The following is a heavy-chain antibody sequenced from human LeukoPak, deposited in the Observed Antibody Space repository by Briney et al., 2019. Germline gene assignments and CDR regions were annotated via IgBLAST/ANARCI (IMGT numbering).Heavy chain of an antibody. CDR1: GYTFTCYY. CDR3: ARGDRTIVVVVAAIGGY. J-gene: IGHJ4*02. V-gene: IGHV1-2*02. D-gene: IGHD2-15*01. CDR2: INPNSGGT. Sequence: ASVKVSCKASGYTFTCYYMHWVRQAPGQGLEWMGWINPNSGGTNYAQKCQGRVTMTRDTSISTAYMELSRLRSDDTAVYYCARGDRTIVVVVAAIGGYWGQGTLVTVSS.